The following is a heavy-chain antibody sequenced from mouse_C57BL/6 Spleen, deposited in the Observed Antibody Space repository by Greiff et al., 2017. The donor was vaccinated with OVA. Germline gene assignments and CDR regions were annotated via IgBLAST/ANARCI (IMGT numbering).Heavy chain of an antibody. CDR1: GFTFSSYA. Sequence: EVKVVESGGGLVKPGGSLKLSCAASGFTFSSYAMSWVRQTPEKRLEWVATISDGGSYTYYPDNVKGRFTISRDNAKNNLYLQMSHLKSEDTAMYYCARDSWDYFDDWGQGTTLTVSS. D-gene: IGHD1-1*01. CDR3: ARDSWDYFDD. V-gene: IGHV5-4*01. CDR2: ISDGGSYT. J-gene: IGHJ2*01.